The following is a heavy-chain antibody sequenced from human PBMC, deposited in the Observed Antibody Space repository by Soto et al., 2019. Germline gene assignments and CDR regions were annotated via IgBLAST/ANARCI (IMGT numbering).Heavy chain of an antibody. CDR1: GGSISDIY. CDR2: IYYSGST. CDR3: ARVGGLAARTFDY. Sequence: PSETLSLTCTVSGGSISDIYWSWIRQPPGKGLEWIGYIYYSGSTNYNPSLKSRVTISVDTSKNQFSLNLRSMSPADTAVYYCARVGGLAARTFDYWGPGTLVTVSS. J-gene: IGHJ4*02. V-gene: IGHV4-59*01. D-gene: IGHD6-6*01.